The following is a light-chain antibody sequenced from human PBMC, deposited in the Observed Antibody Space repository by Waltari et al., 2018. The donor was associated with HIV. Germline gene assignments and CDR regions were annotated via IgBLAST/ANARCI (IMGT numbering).Light chain of an antibody. CDR1: SSDFGGPHF. CDR3: CSYAGFNTFV. J-gene: IGLJ1*01. Sequence: QSALTQPRSVSGSPGQSVAISSSEISSDFGGPHFVSWYQQQPGKAPKLIIYDVIKRPSGVPDRFSASLSGNMATLTISGLQTEDEADYYCCSYAGFNTFVFGSGTKVTVL. V-gene: IGLV2-11*01. CDR2: DVI.